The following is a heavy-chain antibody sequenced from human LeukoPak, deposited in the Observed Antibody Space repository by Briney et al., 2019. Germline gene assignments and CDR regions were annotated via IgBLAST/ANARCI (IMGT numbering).Heavy chain of an antibody. CDR2: ISSSSSYI. D-gene: IGHD1-7*01. V-gene: IGHV3-11*06. Sequence: GGSLRLSCAASGFTFSDYYMSWIRQAPGKGLEWVSCISSSSSYIYYADSVKGRFTISRDNAKNSLYLQMNSLRAEDTAVYYCARAHNWKYGSFDFWGQGTLVTVSS. CDR1: GFTFSDYY. J-gene: IGHJ4*02. CDR3: ARAHNWKYGSFDF.